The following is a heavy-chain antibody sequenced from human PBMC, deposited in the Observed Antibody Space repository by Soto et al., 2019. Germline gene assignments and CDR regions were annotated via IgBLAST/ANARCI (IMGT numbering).Heavy chain of an antibody. CDR1: GFTFGDYA. CDR3: TRDLTYYDILTGYYSYGMDV. CDR2: IRSKAYGGTT. J-gene: IGHJ6*02. V-gene: IGHV3-49*03. Sequence: GGSLRLSCTASGFTFGDYAMSWFRQAPGKGLEWVGFIRSKAYGGTTEYAASVKGRFTISRDDSKSIAYLQMNSLKTEDTAVYYCTRDLTYYDILTGYYSYGMDVWGQGTTVTVS. D-gene: IGHD3-9*01.